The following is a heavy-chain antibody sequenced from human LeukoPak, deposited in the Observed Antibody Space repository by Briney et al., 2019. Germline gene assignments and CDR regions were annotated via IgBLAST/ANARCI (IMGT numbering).Heavy chain of an antibody. CDR2: ISSSGSTI. J-gene: IGHJ4*02. CDR1: GFTFSSYS. V-gene: IGHV3-48*04. CDR3: ARVGRDYYGSGSYYQLDY. Sequence: GGSLRLSCAASGFTFSSYSMNWVRQAPGKGLEWVSYISSSGSTIYFADSVKGRFTISRDNAKNSLYLQMNSLRAEDTAVYYCARVGRDYYGSGSYYQLDYWGQGTLVTVSS. D-gene: IGHD3-10*01.